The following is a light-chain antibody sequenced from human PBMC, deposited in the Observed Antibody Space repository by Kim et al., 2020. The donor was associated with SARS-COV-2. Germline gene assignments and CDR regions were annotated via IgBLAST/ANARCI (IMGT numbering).Light chain of an antibody. CDR1: NSESKG. CDR2: YDS. J-gene: IGLJ3*02. V-gene: IGLV3-21*04. Sequence: APGRTARITCGGNNSESKGVNWCQQKPGQAPLLVIYYDSDRPSGIPERFSGSNSGNTATLTISRVEAGDEADYYCHVWHGTNGQWVFGGGTHLTVL. CDR3: HVWHGTNGQWV.